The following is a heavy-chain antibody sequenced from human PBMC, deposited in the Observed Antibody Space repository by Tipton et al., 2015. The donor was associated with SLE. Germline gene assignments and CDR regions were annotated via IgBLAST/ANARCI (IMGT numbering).Heavy chain of an antibody. CDR2: IYYSGST. CDR3: ARGGGDPWYYYMDV. D-gene: IGHD3-16*01. V-gene: IGHV4-59*12. Sequence: LRLSCTVSGGSISSYYWSWIRQPPGKGLEWIGYIYYSGSTNYNPSLKSRVTISVDTSKNQFSLKLSSVTAADTAVYYCARGGGDPWYYYMDVWGKGTTVTVSS. J-gene: IGHJ6*03. CDR1: GGSISSYY.